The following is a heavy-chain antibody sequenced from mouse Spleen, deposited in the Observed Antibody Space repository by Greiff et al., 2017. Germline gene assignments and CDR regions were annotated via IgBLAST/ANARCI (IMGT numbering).Heavy chain of an antibody. Sequence: EVKLVESGGGLVKPGGSLKLSCAASRFTFSDYGMHWVRQAPEKGLEWVAYISSGSSTIYYADTVKGRFTISRDNAKNTLFLQMTSLRSEDTAMYYCARNYYGSSYVGVWFAYWGQGTLVTVSA. D-gene: IGHD1-1*01. CDR3: ARNYYGSSYVGVWFAY. V-gene: IGHV5-17*01. J-gene: IGHJ3*01. CDR2: ISSGSSTI. CDR1: RFTFSDYG.